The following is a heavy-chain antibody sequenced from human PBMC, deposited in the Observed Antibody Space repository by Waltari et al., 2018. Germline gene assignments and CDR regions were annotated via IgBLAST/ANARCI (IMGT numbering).Heavy chain of an antibody. CDR3: AAGFTTRPFDAFDI. CDR2: IKQDGSEK. Sequence: EVQLVESGGGLVQPGGSLRLSCAASGFTFSSYWMSWVRQAPGKGLEWVANIKQDGSEKYYVDSVKGRFTISRDNAKNSLYLQMNSLRAEDTAVYYCAAGFTTRPFDAFDIWGQGTMVTVSS. J-gene: IGHJ3*02. CDR1: GFTFSSYW. V-gene: IGHV3-7*01. D-gene: IGHD1-1*01.